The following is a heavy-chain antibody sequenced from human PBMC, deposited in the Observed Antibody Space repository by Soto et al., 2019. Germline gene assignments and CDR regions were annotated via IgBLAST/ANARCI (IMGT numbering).Heavy chain of an antibody. CDR1: GYRFTTYG. CDR2: FNPDNQNT. D-gene: IGHD3-16*01. CDR3: ARVRFGDPFDF. V-gene: IGHV1-18*01. Sequence: GASVKVSCKVSGYRFTTYGINWVRQAPGQGLEWVGWFNPDNQNTNYAQKFQDRVSLTTDSSTNTAYMELRDLRSDDTAVYYCARVRFGDPFDFWGQGSLGTVS. J-gene: IGHJ4*02.